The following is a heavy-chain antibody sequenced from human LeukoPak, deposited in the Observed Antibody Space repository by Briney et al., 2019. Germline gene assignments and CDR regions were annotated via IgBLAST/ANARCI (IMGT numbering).Heavy chain of an antibody. V-gene: IGHV4-38-2*01. CDR1: GYSISSGYY. D-gene: IGHD2-2*01. CDR3: ARLLGYCSSTSCYSLIPFDY. Sequence: SETLSLTCAVSGYSISSGYYWGWIRQPPGKGLEWIGSIYHSGSTYYNPSLKSRVTISVDTSKNQFSLKLSSVTAADTAVYYCARLLGYCSSTSCYSLIPFDYWGQGTLVTVSS. J-gene: IGHJ4*02. CDR2: IYHSGST.